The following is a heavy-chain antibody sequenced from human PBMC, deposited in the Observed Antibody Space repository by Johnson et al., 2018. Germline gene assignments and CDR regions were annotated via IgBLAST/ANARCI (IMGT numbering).Heavy chain of an antibody. J-gene: IGHJ6*02. Sequence: VQLVQSGGGLVKPGGSLRLSCSASGFIFINYNMNWVRQAPGKGLELVSSISSGSGYIDYSDSVKGRFTISRDNGKNALYLQMDGLRAEDTAVYYCVRDKLEPFGMDVWGQGTTVIVSS. CDR3: VRDKLEPFGMDV. V-gene: IGHV3-21*06. D-gene: IGHD1-1*01. CDR1: GFIFINYN. CDR2: ISSGSGYI.